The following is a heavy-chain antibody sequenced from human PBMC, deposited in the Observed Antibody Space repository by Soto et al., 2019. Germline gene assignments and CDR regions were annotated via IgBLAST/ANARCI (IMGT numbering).Heavy chain of an antibody. Sequence: ETLSLTCAVSGDYVSDFSWSWIRQPPGKGLGWIGRITVNGITQYTPSFRSRVTMSMDTSWNQFSLNLQSATAADTALYYCARESGEKWTYEAHWGQGTLVTVSS. CDR2: ITVNGIT. V-gene: IGHV4-4*07. CDR3: ARESGEKWTYEAH. D-gene: IGHD1-26*01. CDR1: GDYVSDFS. J-gene: IGHJ1*01.